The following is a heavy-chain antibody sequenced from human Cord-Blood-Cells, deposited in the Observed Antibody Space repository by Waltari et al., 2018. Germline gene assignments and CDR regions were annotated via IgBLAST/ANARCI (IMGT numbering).Heavy chain of an antibody. D-gene: IGHD3-10*01. CDR1: GGSISSSSYY. CDR3: ARHWVWFGELLYFDY. V-gene: IGHV4-39*01. J-gene: IGHJ4*02. CDR2: IYYSGST. Sequence: QLQLQESGPGLVKPSETLSLTCTVSGGSISSSSYYWGWIRQPPGKGLEWIGSIYYSGSTSYNPSLKSRVTISGDTSKNQFSLKLSSVTAADTAVYYCARHWVWFGELLYFDYWGQGTLVTVSS.